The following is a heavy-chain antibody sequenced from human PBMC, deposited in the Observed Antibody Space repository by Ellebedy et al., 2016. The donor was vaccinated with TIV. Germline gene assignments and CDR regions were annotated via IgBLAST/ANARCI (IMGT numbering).Heavy chain of an antibody. Sequence: ASVKVSCKASGGIFRNYAISWVRQAPGQGLEWMGGIIAIFGTANYAQKFQGRVTITADESTSAVYMELSSLTADDTAVYYCARYSGYHFRGNYFDYWGQGALVTVSS. V-gene: IGHV1-69*13. J-gene: IGHJ4*02. D-gene: IGHD5-12*01. CDR2: IIAIFGTA. CDR1: GGIFRNYA. CDR3: ARYSGYHFRGNYFDY.